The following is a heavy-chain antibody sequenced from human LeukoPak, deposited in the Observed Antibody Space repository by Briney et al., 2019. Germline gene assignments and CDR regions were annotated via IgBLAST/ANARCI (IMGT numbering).Heavy chain of an antibody. J-gene: IGHJ4*02. Sequence: SETLSLTCTVSGGSVSSYYWTWIRQPPGKGLEWIGYISYIGSTNYSPSLKSRVTISVDTSKNQFSLKVSSVTAADTAVYYCARHSEIWFGELSPFDYWGQGTLVTVSS. D-gene: IGHD3-10*01. CDR1: GGSVSSYY. V-gene: IGHV4-59*02. CDR2: ISYIGST. CDR3: ARHSEIWFGELSPFDY.